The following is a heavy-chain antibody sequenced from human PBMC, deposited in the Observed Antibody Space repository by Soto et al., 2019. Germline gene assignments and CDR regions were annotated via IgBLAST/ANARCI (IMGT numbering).Heavy chain of an antibody. CDR1: GGSISSGGYY. CDR3: ARGGGVRFTWIQPKNWFDP. CDR2: IYYSGST. D-gene: IGHD5-18*01. Sequence: QVQLQESGPGLVKPSQTLSLTCTVSGGSISSGGYYWSWIRQHPGKGLEWIGYIYYSGSTYYNPSLKSRVTISVDTSKNQFSLKLSSVTAADTAVYYCARGGGVRFTWIQPKNWFDPWGQGTLVTVSS. J-gene: IGHJ5*02. V-gene: IGHV4-31*03.